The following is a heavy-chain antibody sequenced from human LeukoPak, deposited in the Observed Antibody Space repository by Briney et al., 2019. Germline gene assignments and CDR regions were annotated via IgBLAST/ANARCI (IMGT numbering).Heavy chain of an antibody. Sequence: GGSLRLSCAASGFIFSSYGMHWARQAPGKGLEWVAFIRSDGSTKFYADSVKGRFTISRDNSKNTLYLQINSPRGEDTAVYYCAKDEVTSTSQQQLAWYFDYWGQGTLVTVSS. CDR1: GFIFSSYG. CDR3: AKDEVTSTSQQQLAWYFDY. J-gene: IGHJ4*02. CDR2: IRSDGSTK. D-gene: IGHD6-13*01. V-gene: IGHV3-30*02.